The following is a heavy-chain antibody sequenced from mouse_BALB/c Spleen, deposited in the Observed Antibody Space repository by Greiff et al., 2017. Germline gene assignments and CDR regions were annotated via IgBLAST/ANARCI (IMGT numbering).Heavy chain of an antibody. CDR2: ISSGGST. CDR3: ASFYYGNLAWFAY. D-gene: IGHD2-1*01. CDR1: GFTFSSYA. V-gene: IGHV5-6-5*01. Sequence: EVNVVESGGGLVKPGGSLKLSCAASGFTFSSYAMSWVRQTPEKRLEWVASISSGGSTYYPDSVKGRFTISRDNARNILYLQMSSLRSEDTAMYYCASFYYGNLAWFAYWGQGTLVTVSA. J-gene: IGHJ3*01.